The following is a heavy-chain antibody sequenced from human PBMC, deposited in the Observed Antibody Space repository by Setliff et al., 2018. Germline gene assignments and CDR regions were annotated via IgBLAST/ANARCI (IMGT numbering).Heavy chain of an antibody. CDR1: GASINSLSC. D-gene: IGHD1-1*01. CDR2: VYHDGND. Sequence: SETLSLTCTVSGASINSLSCWSWVRQPPGKGLEWSGAVYHDGNDKHTPSVHYCPSLKSRVTISIDKSNNQFSLKLTSMTAADTDVYYCAKGGGRYHSDSWGQGILVTVSS. V-gene: IGHV4-4*02. CDR3: AKGGGRYHSDS. J-gene: IGHJ4*02.